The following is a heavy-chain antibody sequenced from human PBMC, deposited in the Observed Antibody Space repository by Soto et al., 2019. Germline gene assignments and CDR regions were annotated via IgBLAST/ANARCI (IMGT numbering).Heavy chain of an antibody. Sequence: QPGGSLRLSCAASGFTFSSYWMHWVRQAPGKGLVWVSRINSDGSSTSYADSVKGRFTISRDNAKNTLYLQMNSLRAEDTAVYYCARSYDILTGDYYYGMDVWGQGTTVTVSS. CDR1: GFTFSSYW. CDR3: ARSYDILTGDYYYGMDV. V-gene: IGHV3-74*01. J-gene: IGHJ6*02. CDR2: INSDGSST. D-gene: IGHD3-9*01.